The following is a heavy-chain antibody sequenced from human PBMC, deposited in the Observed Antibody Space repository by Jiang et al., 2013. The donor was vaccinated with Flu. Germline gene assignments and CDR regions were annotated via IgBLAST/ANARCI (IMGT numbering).Heavy chain of an antibody. V-gene: IGHV6-1*01. J-gene: IGHJ2*01. CDR2: TYYRSKWYN. Sequence: QTLSLTCAISGDSISSNSDTWNWIRQSPSRGLEWLGRTYYRSKWYNDYALSVKGRITINADTSKNHFSLQLNSVTPDDTAVYYCARGEGSGYDWFFDPWGRGTLVTVSS. CDR1: GDSISSNSDT. CDR3: ARGEGSGYDWFFDP. D-gene: IGHD5-12*01.